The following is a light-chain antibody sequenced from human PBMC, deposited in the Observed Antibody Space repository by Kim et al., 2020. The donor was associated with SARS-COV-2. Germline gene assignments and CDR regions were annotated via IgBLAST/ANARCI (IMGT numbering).Light chain of an antibody. J-gene: IGKJ1*01. CDR3: QQYNISPWT. CDR2: DVS. CDR1: QLTATY. Sequence: SLAPRESATLSCKASQLTATYFAWYQHRPGQAPRLLIHDVSTRASGVPDRFSGRGSGTEFTLTISRLEAEDFAVYYCQQYNISPWTFGPGTKLEI. V-gene: IGKV3D-20*02.